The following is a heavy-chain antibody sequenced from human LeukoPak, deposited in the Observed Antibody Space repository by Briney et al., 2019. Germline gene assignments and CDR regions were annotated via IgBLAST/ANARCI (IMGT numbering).Heavy chain of an antibody. Sequence: GGSLRLSCEASGFTFGSHAMYWVRQAPGKGLEWVAGIFGSGGSPHYADPVKGRFTISRDNSRNTVYLRINSLRAEDTAVYYCGKTTVGYSRGQKPAWPVDYWGQGTLVTVSS. V-gene: IGHV3-23*01. CDR1: GFTFGSHA. J-gene: IGHJ4*02. CDR2: IFGSGGSP. D-gene: IGHD5-18*01. CDR3: GKTTVGYSRGQKPAWPVDY.